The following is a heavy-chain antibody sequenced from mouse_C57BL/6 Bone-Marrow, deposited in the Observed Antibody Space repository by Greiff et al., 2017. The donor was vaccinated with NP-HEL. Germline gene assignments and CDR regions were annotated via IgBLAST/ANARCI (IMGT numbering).Heavy chain of an antibody. Sequence: EVQLQQSGAELVRPGASVKLSCTASGFNIKDDYMHWVKQRPEQGLEWIGWIDPENGDTEYASKFQGKATITAEPSSNTAYLQLSSLTSRDTAVYYCTLYYSDFMDYGGQGTSVTVSA. CDR1: GFNIKDDY. D-gene: IGHD2-13*01. CDR2: IDPENGDT. V-gene: IGHV14-4*01. CDR3: TLYYSDFMDY. J-gene: IGHJ4*01.